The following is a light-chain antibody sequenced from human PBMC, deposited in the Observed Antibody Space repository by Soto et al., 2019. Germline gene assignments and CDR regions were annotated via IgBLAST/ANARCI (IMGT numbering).Light chain of an antibody. CDR3: QQIYNTPIT. J-gene: IGKJ5*01. CDR1: QSINTY. CDR2: GAS. V-gene: IGKV1-39*01. Sequence: DIPMTQSPSSLSASVGDRVTITCRASQSINTYLNWYQHKPGKAPELLIYGASSLQSGVPSRFSGSGSGTDFSLTISSLQSEDFATYYCQQIYNTPITFGQGTRLEIK.